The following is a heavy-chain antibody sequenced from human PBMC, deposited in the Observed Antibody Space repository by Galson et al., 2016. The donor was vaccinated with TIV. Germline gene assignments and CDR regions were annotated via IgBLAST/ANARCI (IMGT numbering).Heavy chain of an antibody. CDR3: ARWRGRQSEFES. V-gene: IGHV3-7*01. D-gene: IGHD3-3*01. Sequence: SLRLSCAASGFTFSSYSMSWVRQAPGRGLEWVASMKTGYIEEYNVNAVKGRFTVSSYSAKNSVDLQMNSPRIDDTALYYCARWRGRQSEFESWGQGTLVTVSS. J-gene: IGHJ4*02. CDR1: GFTFSSYS. CDR2: MKTGYIEE.